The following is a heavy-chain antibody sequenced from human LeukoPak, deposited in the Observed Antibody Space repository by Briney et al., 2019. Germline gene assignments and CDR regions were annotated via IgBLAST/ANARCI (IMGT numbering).Heavy chain of an antibody. CDR3: AHTGEAYYYDSSGYTEGAFDI. V-gene: IGHV2-5*01. CDR2: IYWNDDK. CDR1: GFSLSTSGVG. Sequence: SGPTLVKPTQTLTLTCTFSGFSLSTSGVGVGWIRQPPGKALEWLALIYWNDDKRYSPSLKSRLTITKDTSKNQVVLTMTNMDPVGTATYYCAHTGEAYYYDSSGYTEGAFDIWGQGTMVTVSS. D-gene: IGHD3-22*01. J-gene: IGHJ3*02.